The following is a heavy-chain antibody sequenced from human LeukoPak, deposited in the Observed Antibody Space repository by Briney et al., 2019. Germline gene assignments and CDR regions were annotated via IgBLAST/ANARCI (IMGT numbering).Heavy chain of an antibody. J-gene: IGHJ4*02. CDR1: GGSISSYY. D-gene: IGHD1-26*01. Sequence: SETLSLTCTVSGGSISSYYWSWIRQPPGKGLEWIGYIYTSGSTNYNPSLESRVTISVDTSKYQFSLKLSSVTAADTAVYYCARHPRGSYYFDYWGQGTLVTVSS. CDR2: IYTSGST. V-gene: IGHV4-4*09. CDR3: ARHPRGSYYFDY.